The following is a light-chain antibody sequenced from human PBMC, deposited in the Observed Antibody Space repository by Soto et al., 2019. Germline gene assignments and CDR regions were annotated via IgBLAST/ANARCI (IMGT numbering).Light chain of an antibody. V-gene: IGKV1-12*01. Sequence: DIQMTQSPSSVCSSVGDRVTITCRASQGISGSLAWYQQRPGTAPKLFLYGASTLQSGVPSRFSGSGSGTEFTLTITSLQPEDFATYYCQQANSFPLTFRGGTKVDIK. CDR2: GAS. J-gene: IGKJ4*01. CDR1: QGISGS. CDR3: QQANSFPLT.